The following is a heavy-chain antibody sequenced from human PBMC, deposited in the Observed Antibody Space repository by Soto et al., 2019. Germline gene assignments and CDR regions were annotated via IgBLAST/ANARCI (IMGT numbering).Heavy chain of an antibody. D-gene: IGHD6-19*01. J-gene: IGHJ4*02. Sequence: QVQLVQSGAEVKKPGASVKVSRKASGYTFTNYAIHWVRQAPGQRLEWMGWINGGNGNTKYSQKFQDRVTITRDTSASTAYMELSRLRSEDTAVYYCARDGAVAGNINFDYWGQGTLVTVSS. CDR1: GYTFTNYA. V-gene: IGHV1-3*01. CDR3: ARDGAVAGNINFDY. CDR2: INGGNGNT.